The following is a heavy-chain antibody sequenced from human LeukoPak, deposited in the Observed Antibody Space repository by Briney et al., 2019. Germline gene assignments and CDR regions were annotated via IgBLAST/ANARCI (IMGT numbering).Heavy chain of an antibody. Sequence: PGGSLRLSCAASGFTFSSYSMNWVRQAPGKGLEWISYVSDSGSTKYYADSVKGRFTISRDNDKNSLLLQMDSLRVEDTAIYYCARETGSTWNAPIDYWGQGILVTVSS. CDR3: ARETGSTWNAPIDY. V-gene: IGHV3-48*04. J-gene: IGHJ4*02. CDR2: VSDSGSTK. D-gene: IGHD6-13*01. CDR1: GFTFSSYS.